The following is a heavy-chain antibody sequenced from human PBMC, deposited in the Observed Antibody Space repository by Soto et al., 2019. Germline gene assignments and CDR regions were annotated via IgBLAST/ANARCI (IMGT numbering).Heavy chain of an antibody. J-gene: IGHJ2*01. CDR3: AKNRGSRSYTNWNFDV. D-gene: IGHD1-26*01. CDR2: IHGGGDYT. V-gene: IGHV3-23*01. Sequence: EVQVLESGGGLVQPGGSLRLSCAASGFTFSNYAMSWVRQAPGKGLEWVSTIHGGGDYTNYTDSVKGRSTISRDNSRNTLFLQMNSLRAEDTAVYYCAKNRGSRSYTNWNFDVWGRGTLVTVSS. CDR1: GFTFSNYA.